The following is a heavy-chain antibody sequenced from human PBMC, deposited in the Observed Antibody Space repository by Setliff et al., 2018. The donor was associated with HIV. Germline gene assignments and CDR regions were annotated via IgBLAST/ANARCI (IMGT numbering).Heavy chain of an antibody. CDR3: VRGSHRSIDSLTAHYGY. CDR1: GYTLISYH. Sequence: ASVKVSCKASGYTLISYHMHWVRQAPGRGLEWMTMITPTDDITTYAQNFQGRVTMTRDTSTSTVHMELSSLRSEDTAVYYCVRGSHRSIDSLTAHYGYWGQGTLVTVSS. V-gene: IGHV1-46*01. D-gene: IGHD3-9*01. CDR2: ITPTDDIT. J-gene: IGHJ4*02.